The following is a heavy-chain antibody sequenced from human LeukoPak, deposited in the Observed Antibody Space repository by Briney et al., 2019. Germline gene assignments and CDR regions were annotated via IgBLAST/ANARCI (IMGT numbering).Heavy chain of an antibody. CDR2: INPSGGST. J-gene: IGHJ4*02. Sequence: ASVKVSCKASGYTFTSYGISWVRQAPGQGLEWMGIINPSGGSTSYAQKFQGRVTMTRDMSTSTVYMDMSSLRSEDTAVYYCARARRMGIQQWLQYADYWGQGTLVTVSS. CDR3: ARARRMGIQQWLQYADY. V-gene: IGHV1-46*01. CDR1: GYTFTSYG. D-gene: IGHD5-18*01.